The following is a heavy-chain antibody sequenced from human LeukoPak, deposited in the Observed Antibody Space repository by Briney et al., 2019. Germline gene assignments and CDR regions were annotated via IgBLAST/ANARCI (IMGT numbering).Heavy chain of an antibody. CDR1: GGSISSYY. J-gene: IGHJ4*02. CDR2: IYYSGST. Sequence: SETLSLTCTVSGGSISSYYWSWIRQPPGKGLEWIGYIYYSGSTNYNPSLKSRVTISVDTSKNQFSLKLSSVTAADTAVYYCARGPTMVRGVIMMSFDYWGQGTLVTVSS. CDR3: ARGPTMVRGVIMMSFDY. V-gene: IGHV4-59*12. D-gene: IGHD3-10*01.